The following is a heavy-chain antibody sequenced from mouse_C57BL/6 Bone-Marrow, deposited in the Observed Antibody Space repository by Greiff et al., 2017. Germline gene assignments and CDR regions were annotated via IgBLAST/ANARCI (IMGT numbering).Heavy chain of an antibody. D-gene: IGHD2-2*01. CDR2: IWSGGST. J-gene: IGHJ1*03. V-gene: IGHV2-2*01. Sequence: VQLQESGPGLVQPSQSLSITCTVSGFSLTSYGVHWVRQSPGKGLEWLGVIWSGGSTDYNAAFISRLSISKDNSKSQVFFQMNSLQADDTAIYYWASPIYYGYDGWYFDVWGTGTTVTVAS. CDR1: GFSLTSYG. CDR3: ASPIYYGYDGWYFDV.